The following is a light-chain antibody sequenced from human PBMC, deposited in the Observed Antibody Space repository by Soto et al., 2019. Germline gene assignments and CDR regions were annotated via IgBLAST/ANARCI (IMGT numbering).Light chain of an antibody. CDR2: GAS. CDR1: QSVSSSY. Sequence: EIVLTQSPGTLSLSLVERATLSCRASQSVSSSYLAWYQQKPGQAPRLLIYGASSRATGIPDRFSGSGSGTDFTLTISRLEPEDFAVYYCQQYGSSPPLTFGGGTKVDI. J-gene: IGKJ4*01. V-gene: IGKV3-20*01. CDR3: QQYGSSPPLT.